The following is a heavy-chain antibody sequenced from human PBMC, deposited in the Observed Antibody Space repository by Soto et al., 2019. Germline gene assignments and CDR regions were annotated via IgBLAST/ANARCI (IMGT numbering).Heavy chain of an antibody. CDR3: AKDTYLDYSDSSGYYPWYYYGLDV. CDR1: GFTFSSYW. CDR2: IKQDGSEE. Sequence: EVQLVESGGILVQPGGSLRLSCATSGFTFSSYWMTWVRRAPGRGLEWVANIKQDGSEEYYVDSVKGRFTISRDNSKNMLYLQMNSLRAEDTAVYYCAKDTYLDYSDSSGYYPWYYYGLDVWGQGTTVTVSS. V-gene: IGHV3-7*03. D-gene: IGHD3-22*01. J-gene: IGHJ6*02.